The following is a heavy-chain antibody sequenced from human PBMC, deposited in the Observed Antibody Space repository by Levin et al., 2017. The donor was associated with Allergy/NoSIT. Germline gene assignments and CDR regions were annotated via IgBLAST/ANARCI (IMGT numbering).Heavy chain of an antibody. CDR1: GYNFPSSW. V-gene: IGHV5-10-1*01. CDR2: IDPSDSYT. D-gene: IGHD3-16*01. Sequence: RGESLKISCKGSGYNFPSSWISWVRQMPGKGLEWMGRIDPSDSYTNYSPSFQGHVTISVDKSISTAYLQWSSLEASDTALYYCARQSRGDHYFYYMDVWGKGTTVTVSS. J-gene: IGHJ6*03. CDR3: ARQSRGDHYFYYMDV.